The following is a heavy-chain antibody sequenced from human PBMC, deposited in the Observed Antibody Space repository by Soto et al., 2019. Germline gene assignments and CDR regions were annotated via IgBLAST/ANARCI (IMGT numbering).Heavy chain of an antibody. CDR2: IWYDGSNK. D-gene: IGHD4-17*01. V-gene: IGHV3-33*01. Sequence: VGSLRLSCASSVFTFSTYGMHCVRHSPGKGLEWVAVIWYDGSNKYYADSVKGRFTISRDNSKNTLYLQMNSLRAEDTAVYYCARGDLSTTVVTTQYWGQGTLVNVSS. CDR3: ARGDLSTTVVTTQY. J-gene: IGHJ4*02. CDR1: VFTFSTYG.